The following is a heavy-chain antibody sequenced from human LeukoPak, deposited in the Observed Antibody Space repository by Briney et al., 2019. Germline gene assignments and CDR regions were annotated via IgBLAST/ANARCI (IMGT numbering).Heavy chain of an antibody. V-gene: IGHV4-61*01. D-gene: IGHD1-14*01. CDR1: GGSISSESYY. CDR3: ARGGPSELDP. CDR2: IYYTGST. Sequence: SQTLSLTCSVSGGSISSESYYWSWIRQPPGKGLEWIGNIYYTGSTKYNPSLKSRVIISVDTSKNQLSLKLSSVTAADTGVYYCARGGPSELDPWGQGTLVTVSS. J-gene: IGHJ5*02.